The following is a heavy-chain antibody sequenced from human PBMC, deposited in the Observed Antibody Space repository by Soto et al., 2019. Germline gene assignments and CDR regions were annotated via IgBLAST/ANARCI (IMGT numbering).Heavy chain of an antibody. CDR3: ARKRLGRASWIQLWLFDY. CDR2: ISYDGSNK. V-gene: IGHV3-30*03. Sequence: GGSLILSCAASGFPFSSYGMHWFRQAPGKGLEWVAVISYDGSNKYYADSVKGRFTISRDNSKNTLYLQMNSLRAEDTAVYYCARKRLGRASWIQLWLFDYWGQGTLVTVSS. J-gene: IGHJ4*02. D-gene: IGHD5-18*01. CDR1: GFPFSSYG.